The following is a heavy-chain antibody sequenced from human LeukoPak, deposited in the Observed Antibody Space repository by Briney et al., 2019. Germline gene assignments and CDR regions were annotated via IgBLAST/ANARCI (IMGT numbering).Heavy chain of an antibody. V-gene: IGHV1-8*02. Sequence: ASVKVSCKASGYTFTSYGISWVRQAPGQGLEWMGWMNPNSGNTGYAQKFQGRVTMTRNTSISTAYMELSSLRSEDTAVYYCAREAYYYDSSSYYYSYYYYYMDVWGKGTTVTISS. CDR2: MNPNSGNT. J-gene: IGHJ6*03. D-gene: IGHD3-22*01. CDR3: AREAYYYDSSSYYYSYYYYYMDV. CDR1: GYTFTSYG.